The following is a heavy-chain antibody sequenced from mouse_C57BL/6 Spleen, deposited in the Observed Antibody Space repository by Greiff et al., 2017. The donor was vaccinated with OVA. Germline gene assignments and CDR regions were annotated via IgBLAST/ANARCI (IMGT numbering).Heavy chain of an antibody. CDR1: GYTFTDYY. D-gene: IGHD1-1*01. CDR3: ARSGYYGGSYIFDY. J-gene: IGHJ2*01. CDR2: INPNNGGT. Sequence: VQLQQPGPELVKPGASVKISCKASGYTFTDYYMNWVKQSHGKSLEWIGDINPNNGGTSYNQKFKGKAKLTVDKSSSTAYMELRSLTSEDSAVYYCARSGYYGGSYIFDYWGQGTTLTVSS. V-gene: IGHV1-26*01.